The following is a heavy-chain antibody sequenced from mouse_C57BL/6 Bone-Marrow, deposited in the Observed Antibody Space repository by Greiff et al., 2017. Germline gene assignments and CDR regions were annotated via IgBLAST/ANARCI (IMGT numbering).Heavy chain of an antibody. Sequence: QVQLKQSGAELVRPGTSVKMSCKASGYTFTNYWIGWAKQRPGHGLEWIGDIYPGGGYTNYNEKFKGKATLTADKSSSTAYMQFSSLTSEDSAIYYCARYPSGYYYFDYWGQGTTLTVSS. V-gene: IGHV1-63*01. D-gene: IGHD2-3*01. CDR2: IYPGGGYT. CDR3: ARYPSGYYYFDY. J-gene: IGHJ2*01. CDR1: GYTFTNYW.